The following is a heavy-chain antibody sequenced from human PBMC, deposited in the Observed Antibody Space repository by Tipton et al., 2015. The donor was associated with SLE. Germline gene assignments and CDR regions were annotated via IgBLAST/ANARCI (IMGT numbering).Heavy chain of an antibody. CDR2: IYYSGRT. CDR1: GGSITNYY. Sequence: TLSLTCTVSGGSITNYYWTWIRQPPGKGLEWIGYIYYSGRTGYNPSLRSRVTISIDTSKNQFSLKLTSVTAADTALYYCAKDSGDYDFGQDPWGRGTLVTVSS. V-gene: IGHV4-59*12. D-gene: IGHD3-3*01. CDR3: AKDSGDYDFGQDP. J-gene: IGHJ5*02.